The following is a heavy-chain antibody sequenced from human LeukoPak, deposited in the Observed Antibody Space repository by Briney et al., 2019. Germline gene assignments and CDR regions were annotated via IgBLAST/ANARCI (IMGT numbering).Heavy chain of an antibody. V-gene: IGHV4-61*02. J-gene: IGHJ4*02. CDR2: IYTSGST. CDR1: GGSISSGSYY. D-gene: IGHD6-13*01. CDR3: ARTGYSSSWYHY. Sequence: SETLSLTCTVSGGSISSGSYYWSWIRQPAGKGLEWIGRIYTSGSTNYNPSLKSRVTISVDTSKNQFSLKLSSVTAADTAVYYCARTGYSSSWYHYWGQGTLVTVSS.